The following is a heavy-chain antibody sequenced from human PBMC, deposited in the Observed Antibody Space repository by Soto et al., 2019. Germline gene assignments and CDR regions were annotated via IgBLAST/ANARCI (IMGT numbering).Heavy chain of an antibody. V-gene: IGHV4-4*07. Sequence: SETLSLTCTVSGGPISTYYWSWFRQPAGKGLEWIGRIYTSGSTNYNSPFKSRVTMSVDTSNNQFSLKLSSVTAADTAVYYCAKGYGASHSPFDYCGQATEVTVSS. CDR1: GGPISTYY. CDR2: IYTSGST. J-gene: IGHJ4*02. CDR3: AKGYGASHSPFDY. D-gene: IGHD5-12*01.